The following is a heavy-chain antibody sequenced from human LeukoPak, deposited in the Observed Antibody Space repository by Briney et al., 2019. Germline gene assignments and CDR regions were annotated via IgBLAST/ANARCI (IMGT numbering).Heavy chain of an antibody. CDR1: GFTFSSYS. CDR3: ARDTIAVAGPYYYMDV. Sequence: PGGSLRLSCAASGFTFSSYSMNWVRQAPGKGLEWVSSISSSSSYIYYADSVEGRFTISRDNSKNTLYLQMNSLRAEDTAVYYCARDTIAVAGPYYYMDVWGKGTTVTVSS. J-gene: IGHJ6*03. CDR2: ISSSSSYI. V-gene: IGHV3-21*01. D-gene: IGHD6-19*01.